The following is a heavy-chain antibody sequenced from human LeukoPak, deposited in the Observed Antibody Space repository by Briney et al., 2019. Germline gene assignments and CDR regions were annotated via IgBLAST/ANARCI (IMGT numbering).Heavy chain of an antibody. Sequence: PGGSLRLSCAASGFTFSSYAMSWVRQAPGKGLEWVSAISGSGGSTYYADSVKGRFTISRDNSKNTLYLQMNSLRAEDTAVYYCAKDPTITITPDYSDYWGQGTLVTVSS. CDR2: ISGSGGST. CDR3: AKDPTITITPDYSDY. J-gene: IGHJ4*02. CDR1: GFTFSSYA. D-gene: IGHD3-10*01. V-gene: IGHV3-23*01.